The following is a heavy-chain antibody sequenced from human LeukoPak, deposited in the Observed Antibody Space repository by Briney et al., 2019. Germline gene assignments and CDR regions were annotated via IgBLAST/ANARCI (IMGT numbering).Heavy chain of an antibody. Sequence: GESLKISCKGSGYSFTSYWIGWVRQMPGKGLEWMGIIYPVDSDTRYSPCFQGQVTISADKSISTAYLQWSSLKASDTAMYYCARPSDGSSSYFDYWGQGTLVTVSS. V-gene: IGHV5-51*01. CDR3: ARPSDGSSSYFDY. CDR1: GYSFTSYW. CDR2: IYPVDSDT. D-gene: IGHD6-6*01. J-gene: IGHJ4*02.